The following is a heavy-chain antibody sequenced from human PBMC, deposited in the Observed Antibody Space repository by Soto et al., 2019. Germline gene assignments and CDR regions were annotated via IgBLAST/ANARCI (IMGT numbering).Heavy chain of an antibody. CDR3: ARDPPLYCSSTSCYAPDY. D-gene: IGHD2-2*01. CDR2: ISSSSSYI. J-gene: IGHJ4*02. V-gene: IGHV3-21*01. CDR1: GFTFSSYS. Sequence: GGSLRLSCAASGFTFSSYSMNWVRQAPGKGLEWVSSISSSSSYIYYADSVKGRFTISRDNAKNSLYLQMNSLRAEDTAVYYCARDPPLYCSSTSCYAPDYWGQGTLVTVSS.